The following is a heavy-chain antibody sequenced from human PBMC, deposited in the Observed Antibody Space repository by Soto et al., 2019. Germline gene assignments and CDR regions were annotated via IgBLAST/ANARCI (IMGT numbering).Heavy chain of an antibody. D-gene: IGHD2-15*01. Sequence: PGGSLRLSCAASGFTFSSYSMNWVRQAPGKGLEWVSSISSSSYIYYADSVKGRFTISRDNAKNPLYLQMNSLRAEDTGVYYCASRVVVVAATPLWGQGTLVTVSS. CDR1: GFTFSSYS. CDR3: ASRVVVVAATPL. CDR2: ISSSSYI. J-gene: IGHJ4*02. V-gene: IGHV3-21*01.